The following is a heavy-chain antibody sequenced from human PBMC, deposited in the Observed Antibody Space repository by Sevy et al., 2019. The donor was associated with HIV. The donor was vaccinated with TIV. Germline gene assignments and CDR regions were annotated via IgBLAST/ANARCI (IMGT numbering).Heavy chain of an antibody. V-gene: IGHV4-59*08. CDR3: AGENAWGRGYS. CDR2: IYYNGHI. J-gene: IGHJ4*02. Sequence: SELSLTCTVSGGSITSLYWNWIRQPPGKGLEWIANIYYNGHINYNPSLKSRVTLSLDTSKNQFSLRLSSVTAADTAMYYCAGENAWGRGYSWGQGTLVNVSS. D-gene: IGHD1-26*01. CDR1: GGSITSLY.